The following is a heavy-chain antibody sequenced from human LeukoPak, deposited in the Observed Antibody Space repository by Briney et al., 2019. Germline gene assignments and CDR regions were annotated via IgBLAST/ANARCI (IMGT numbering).Heavy chain of an antibody. V-gene: IGHV4-4*09. CDR1: GAPISRFY. CDR3: VQTTGWPGFDY. D-gene: IGHD6-19*01. Sequence: PSETLSLTCTASGAPISRFYWNWVRRPPGKGLEWIGNIYNGVPTFFNPSLKSRVTLSVDTSKTQFSLQLASVTAADTAVYYCVQTTGWPGFDYWGHGVPVTVSS. J-gene: IGHJ4*01. CDR2: IYNGVPT.